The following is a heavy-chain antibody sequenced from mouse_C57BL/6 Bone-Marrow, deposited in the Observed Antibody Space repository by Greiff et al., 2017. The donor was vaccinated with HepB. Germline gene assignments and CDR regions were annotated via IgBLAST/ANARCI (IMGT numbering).Heavy chain of an antibody. Sequence: QVQLQQPGAELVKPGASVKLSCKASGYTFTSYWMHWVKQRPGQGLEWIGMIHPNSGSTNYNEKFKSKATLTVDKSSSTAYMQLSSLTSEDSAVYYCARSGAYGNYGYFDVWGTGTTVTVSS. V-gene: IGHV1-64*01. CDR3: ARSGAYGNYGYFDV. D-gene: IGHD2-10*02. CDR1: GYTFTSYW. CDR2: IHPNSGST. J-gene: IGHJ1*03.